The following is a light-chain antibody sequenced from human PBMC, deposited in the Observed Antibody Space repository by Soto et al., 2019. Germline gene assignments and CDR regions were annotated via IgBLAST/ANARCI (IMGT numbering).Light chain of an antibody. Sequence: QSALTQPASVSGSPGQSITISCTGNSSDVGGYNYVSWYQQHPGKAPKLMIYDVSNRPSGVSNRFSGSKSGNTASLTISGLQAEDEGDYYCSSYTSSNTVVFGGGTKVTVL. CDR1: SSDVGGYNY. J-gene: IGLJ3*02. CDR2: DVS. CDR3: SSYTSSNTVV. V-gene: IGLV2-14*03.